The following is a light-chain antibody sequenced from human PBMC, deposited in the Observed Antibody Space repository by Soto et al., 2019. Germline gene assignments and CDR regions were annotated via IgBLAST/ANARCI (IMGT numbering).Light chain of an antibody. CDR1: RSNIGSQN. CDR2: NNN. Sequence: LTQPPSTSGTPGQRVTISCSGSRSNIGSQNVNWYQQLPGTAPKLLIYNNNQRPSGVPDRFSGSKSGTSASLAISGLQSEDEAAYYCAAWDDSLIGYVFGTGTKVTVL. CDR3: AAWDDSLIGYV. J-gene: IGLJ1*01. V-gene: IGLV1-44*01.